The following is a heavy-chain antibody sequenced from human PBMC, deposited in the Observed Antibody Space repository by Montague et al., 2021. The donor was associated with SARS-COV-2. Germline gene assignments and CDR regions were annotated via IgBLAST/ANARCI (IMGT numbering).Heavy chain of an antibody. CDR1: GGSFSGHY. J-gene: IGHJ6*03. CDR3: ARGRIEVSMIVVVLSGASYYMDV. CDR2: FNNSGST. Sequence: SETLSLTCAVYGGSFSGHYWSWIRQPPGKGLEWIGEFNNSGSTNYNPSLKSRVTISVDTSKNQFSLKLHSVTAADTAVYYCARGRIEVSMIVVVLSGASYYMDVWGKGTPVTVSS. V-gene: IGHV4-34*01. D-gene: IGHD3-22*01.